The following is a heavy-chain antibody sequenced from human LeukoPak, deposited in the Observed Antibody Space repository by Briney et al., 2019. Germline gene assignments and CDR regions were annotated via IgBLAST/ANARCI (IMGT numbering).Heavy chain of an antibody. D-gene: IGHD2-2*02. CDR1: GGSISSDDYY. Sequence: SEILSLTCTVSGGSISSDDYYWRWIRQPPEKGLAGIGYIYYSGSTYYNASLRSRITISVDTSKNQFSLKLSSVTAADTAVYFCARGTRYCTNTSCYKTAMDVWGQGTTVTVSS. CDR3: ARGTRYCTNTSCYKTAMDV. CDR2: IYYSGST. J-gene: IGHJ6*02. V-gene: IGHV4-30-4*01.